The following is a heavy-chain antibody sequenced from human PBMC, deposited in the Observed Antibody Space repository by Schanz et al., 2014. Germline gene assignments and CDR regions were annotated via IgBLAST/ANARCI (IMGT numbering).Heavy chain of an antibody. D-gene: IGHD5-12*01. CDR3: AGAVATIRADSFDI. V-gene: IGHV3-21*06. Sequence: EVRLVESGGGLVKPGGSLRLSCAASGFSFSTYGMTWVRQAPGKGLEWVSSISSSSMYIYQADSMRGRFTISRDNAKNSLFLQMNSLRADDTAVYYCAGAVATIRADSFDIWGQGTMVAVSS. CDR2: ISSSSMYI. CDR1: GFSFSTYG. J-gene: IGHJ3*02.